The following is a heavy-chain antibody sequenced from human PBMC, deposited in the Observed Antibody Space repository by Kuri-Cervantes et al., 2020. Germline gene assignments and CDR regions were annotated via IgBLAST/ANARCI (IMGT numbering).Heavy chain of an antibody. Sequence: ASVKVSCKASGYTFTGYAMHWVRQAPGQRLEWMGWINAGNGNTKYSQKFQGRVTMTRNTSISTAYMELSSLRSEDTAVYYCARGTYGDYVDYWGQGTLVTVSS. CDR2: INAGNGNT. V-gene: IGHV1-3*01. J-gene: IGHJ4*02. D-gene: IGHD4-17*01. CDR1: GYTFTGYA. CDR3: ARGTYGDYVDY.